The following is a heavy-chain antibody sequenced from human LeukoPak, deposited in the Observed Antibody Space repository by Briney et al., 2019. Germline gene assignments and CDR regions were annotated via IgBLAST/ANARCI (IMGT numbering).Heavy chain of an antibody. CDR3: ARGAGWWDY. CDR2: ISYSGRI. D-gene: IGHD2-15*01. J-gene: IGHJ4*02. Sequence: SETLSLTCTVSGGPISSHYWSWIRQPPGEGLEWIGHISYSGRINYNPSLKSRVTLSLDTSKNQFSLTLTSVTAADTAVYYCARGAGWWDYWGQGTLVTVSS. CDR1: GGPISSHY. V-gene: IGHV4-59*11.